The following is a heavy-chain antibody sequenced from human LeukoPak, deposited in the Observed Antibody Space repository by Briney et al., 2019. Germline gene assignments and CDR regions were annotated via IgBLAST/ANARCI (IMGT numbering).Heavy chain of an antibody. CDR3: ARDSCSSTSCYSRGPFDWFDP. J-gene: IGHJ5*02. V-gene: IGHV7-4-1*02. CDR1: GYTFTSYA. CDR2: INTNTGHP. Sequence: GASVKVCCKASGYTFTSYAMNWVRQAPGQGLEWMGWINTNTGHPTYAQGFTGRFVFSLDTSVSTAYLQISSLKAEDTAVYYCARDSCSSTSCYSRGPFDWFDPWGQGTLVTVSS. D-gene: IGHD2-2*01.